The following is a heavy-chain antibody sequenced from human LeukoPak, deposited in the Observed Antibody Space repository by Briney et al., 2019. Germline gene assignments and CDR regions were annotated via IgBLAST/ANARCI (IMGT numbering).Heavy chain of an antibody. V-gene: IGHV4-30-4*01. Sequence: PSQTLSLTCTVSGGSVSSGDYYWIWIRQPPGKGLEWIGYTHSSENTFYNPTLKSRTTISVDPSQNHFSLRLTSVTAADSAVFYCAATFGSDSYYYYYYGMAVWGQGTSVTVS. CDR2: THSSENT. CDR3: AATFGSDSYYYYYYGMAV. D-gene: IGHD3-10*01. CDR1: GGSVSSGDYY. J-gene: IGHJ6*02.